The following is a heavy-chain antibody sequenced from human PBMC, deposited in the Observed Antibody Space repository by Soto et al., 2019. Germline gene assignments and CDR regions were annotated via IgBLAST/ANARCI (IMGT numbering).Heavy chain of an antibody. CDR2: MYNTGST. Sequence: SETLSLTCTVSGDSISGYYWSWIRQPPGKGLEWIGYMYNTGSTVYNPSFKSRVTISLDTSKNQFSLKLTSVTAADTAVYWCARDPVDGYAFFDYWGQGALVTAPQ. J-gene: IGHJ4*02. V-gene: IGHV4-59*01. CDR3: ARDPVDGYAFFDY. CDR1: GDSISGYY. D-gene: IGHD5-12*01.